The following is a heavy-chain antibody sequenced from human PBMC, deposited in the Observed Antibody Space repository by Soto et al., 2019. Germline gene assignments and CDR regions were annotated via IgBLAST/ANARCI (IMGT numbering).Heavy chain of an antibody. J-gene: IGHJ6*03. Sequence: SETLSLTCAVSSGSISSSNWWSWVRQPPGKGLEWIGEIYHSGSTNYNPSLKSRVTISVDKSKNQFSLKLSSVTAADTAVYYCAREVRGDYVNYYYYYMDVWGKGTTVTVSS. V-gene: IGHV4-4*02. CDR1: SGSISSSNW. D-gene: IGHD4-17*01. CDR2: IYHSGST. CDR3: AREVRGDYVNYYYYYMDV.